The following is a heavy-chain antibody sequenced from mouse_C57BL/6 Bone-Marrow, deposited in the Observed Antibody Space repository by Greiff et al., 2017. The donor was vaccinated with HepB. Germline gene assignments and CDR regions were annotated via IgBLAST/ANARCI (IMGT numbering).Heavy chain of an antibody. CDR2: IYPRSGNT. CDR1: GYTFTSYG. Sequence: QVQLQQSGAELARPGASVKLSCKASGYTFTSYGISWVKQSTGQGLEWIGEIYPRSGNTYYNEKFKGKATLTADKSSSTAYMELSSLTSEDSAVYFCSRYPFYDGYLDYAMDYWGQGTSVTVSS. D-gene: IGHD2-3*01. V-gene: IGHV1-81*01. CDR3: SRYPFYDGYLDYAMDY. J-gene: IGHJ4*01.